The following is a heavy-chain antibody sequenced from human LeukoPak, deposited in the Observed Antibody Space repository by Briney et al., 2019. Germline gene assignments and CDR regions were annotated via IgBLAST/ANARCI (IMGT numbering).Heavy chain of an antibody. V-gene: IGHV4-59*01. Sequence: SETLSLTCTVSGGSISSYYWIWIRQPPGQGLEWMGYIYYSESTNYNPTLKSRVNISVDTSKNQFSLKLSSVTAADTAVYYCARDNYYYYMDVWGKGTTVTVSS. CDR3: ARDNYYYYMDV. CDR1: GGSISSYY. CDR2: IYYSEST. J-gene: IGHJ6*03.